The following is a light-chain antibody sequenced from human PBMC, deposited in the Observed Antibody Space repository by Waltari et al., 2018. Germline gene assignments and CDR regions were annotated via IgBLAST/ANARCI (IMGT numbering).Light chain of an antibody. CDR1: QSISKY. V-gene: IGKV3-20*01. Sequence: VLTQSPGTLSLSPGETATLSCRASQSISKYLVWYQQRPGHAPRLLIYAASTRATGVPDRFSGSGYGTDFTLTISRLEPEDFAVYYCQNHERLPATIGQGTKVEIK. J-gene: IGKJ1*01. CDR3: QNHERLPAT. CDR2: AAS.